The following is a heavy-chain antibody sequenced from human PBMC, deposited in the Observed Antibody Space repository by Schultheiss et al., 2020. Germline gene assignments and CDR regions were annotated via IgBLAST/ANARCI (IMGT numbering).Heavy chain of an antibody. CDR1: GGSISSGDYY. Sequence: SQTLSLTCTVSGGSISSGDYYWSWIRQPPGKGLEWIGYIYYSGSTYYNPSLKSRVTISVDTSKNQFSLKLSSVTAADTAVYYCAREVTPFSSGYYYNWFDPWGKGTLVTVSS. D-gene: IGHD3-22*01. CDR3: AREVTPFSSGYYYNWFDP. J-gene: IGHJ5*02. V-gene: IGHV4-31*03. CDR2: IYYSGST.